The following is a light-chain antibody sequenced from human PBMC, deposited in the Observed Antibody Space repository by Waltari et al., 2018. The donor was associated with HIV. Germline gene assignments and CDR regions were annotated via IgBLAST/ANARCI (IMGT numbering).Light chain of an antibody. CDR1: RSNIGSNA. V-gene: IGLV1-44*01. CDR2: SNH. CDR3: ASWDDSLNGYV. Sequence: QSVLTQPPSASGTPGQRVTIPCSGSRSNIGSNAVNWYQQLAGTAPKFLIFSNHHRPSGVPDRCSGSKSGTSASLAISGLQSEDEADYYCASWDDSLNGYVFGIGTKVTVL. J-gene: IGLJ1*01.